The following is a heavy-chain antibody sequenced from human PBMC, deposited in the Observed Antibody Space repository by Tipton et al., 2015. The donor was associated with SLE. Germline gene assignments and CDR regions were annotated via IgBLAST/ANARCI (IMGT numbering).Heavy chain of an antibody. D-gene: IGHD6-19*01. J-gene: IGHJ4*02. CDR1: GESFTGYY. CDR2: ISDNGIT. Sequence: GLVKPSETLSLTCSVYGESFTGYYWTWIRQPPGKGLEWIGYISDNGITYYSPSLKSRVTLSVDSSKNQISLRLISVTAAGTAVYYCAREQRLVLDYWGQGTLVSVSS. V-gene: IGHV4-30-4*01. CDR3: AREQRLVLDY.